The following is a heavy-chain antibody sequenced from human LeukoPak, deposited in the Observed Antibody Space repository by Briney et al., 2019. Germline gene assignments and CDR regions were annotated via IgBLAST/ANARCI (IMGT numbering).Heavy chain of an antibody. D-gene: IGHD3-10*01. Sequence: GESLKISCEGSGYSFTSYWIGWVRQMPGKGLEWMGIIYPGDSDTRYSPSFQGQVTISADKSISTAYLQWSSLKASDTAMYYCARQVTMVRGVIIKSYYYYMDVWGKGTTVTISS. J-gene: IGHJ6*03. CDR1: GYSFTSYW. V-gene: IGHV5-51*01. CDR3: ARQVTMVRGVIIKSYYYYMDV. CDR2: IYPGDSDT.